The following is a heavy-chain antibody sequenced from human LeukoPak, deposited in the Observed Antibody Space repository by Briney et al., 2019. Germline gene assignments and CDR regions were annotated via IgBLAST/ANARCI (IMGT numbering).Heavy chain of an antibody. CDR1: GYTLTELS. D-gene: IGHD3-22*01. CDR3: ATAPRSYYYGSSGYDY. J-gene: IGHJ4*02. V-gene: IGHV1-24*01. Sequence: ASVKVSCKVSGYTLTELSMHWVRQAPGKGLEWMGGFDPEDGETIYAQKFQGRVTMTEDTSTDTAYMELSSLRSEDTAVYYCATAPRSYYYGSSGYDYWGQGTLVTVSS. CDR2: FDPEDGET.